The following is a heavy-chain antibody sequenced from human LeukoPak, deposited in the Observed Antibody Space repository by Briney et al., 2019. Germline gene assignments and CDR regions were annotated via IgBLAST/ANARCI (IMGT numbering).Heavy chain of an antibody. CDR3: ARDRAGAFDI. D-gene: IGHD5-24*01. J-gene: IGHJ3*02. CDR2: IYYSGST. CDR1: GGSISSYY. V-gene: IGHV4-59*01. Sequence: SETLSLTCTASGGSISSYYWSWIRQPPGKGLEWIGYIYYSGSTNYNPSLKSRVTISVDTSKNQFSLKLSSVTAADTAVYYCARDRAGAFDIWGQGTMVTVSS.